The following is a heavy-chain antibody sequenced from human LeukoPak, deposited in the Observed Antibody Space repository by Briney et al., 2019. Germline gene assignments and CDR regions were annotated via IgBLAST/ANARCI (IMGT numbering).Heavy chain of an antibody. J-gene: IGHJ4*02. Sequence: GGSLRLSCAASGFTFRNYWMTWVRQAPGKGLEWVANINQDGSEKYHVDSLKGRFTISRDNAKNLLYLQMNSLRPEDTAVYHCARVRGDYYFDYWGQGTLVTDSS. D-gene: IGHD3-10*01. CDR2: INQDGSEK. CDR1: GFTFRNYW. V-gene: IGHV3-7*05. CDR3: ARVRGDYYFDY.